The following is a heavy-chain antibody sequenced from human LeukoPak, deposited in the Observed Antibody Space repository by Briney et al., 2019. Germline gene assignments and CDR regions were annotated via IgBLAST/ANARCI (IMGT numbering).Heavy chain of an antibody. V-gene: IGHV4-34*01. CDR1: GGSFSGYY. CDR2: INHSGST. D-gene: IGHD3-9*01. CDR3: ARGQRIRYFDWPLKGDRFDP. J-gene: IGHJ5*02. Sequence: PSETLSLTCAVYGGSFSGYYWSWIRQPPGKGLEWIGEINHSGSTNYNPSLKSRVTISVDTSKNQFSLKLSSVTAADTAVYYCARGQRIRYFDWPLKGDRFDPWGQGTLVTVSS.